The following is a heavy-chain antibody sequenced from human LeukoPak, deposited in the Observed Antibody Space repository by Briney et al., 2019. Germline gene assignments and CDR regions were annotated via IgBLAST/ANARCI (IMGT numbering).Heavy chain of an antibody. CDR2: IYYSGST. CDR1: GGSISSSSYY. V-gene: IGHV4-39*01. Sequence: SETLSLTCTVSGGSISSSSYYWGWIRQPPGKGLEWIGSIYYSGSTYYNPSLKSRVTISVDTSKNQFSLKLSSVTAADTAVYYCARHRIRYFAFDYWGQGTLVTVSS. CDR3: ARHRIRYFAFDY. D-gene: IGHD3-9*01. J-gene: IGHJ4*02.